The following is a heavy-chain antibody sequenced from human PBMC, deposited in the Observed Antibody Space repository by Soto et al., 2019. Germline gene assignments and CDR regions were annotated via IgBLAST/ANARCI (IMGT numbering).Heavy chain of an antibody. J-gene: IGHJ4*02. CDR1: GFTFSSSA. D-gene: IGHD3-3*01. CDR2: ISYDGSNK. V-gene: IGHV3-30-3*01. CDR3: ARDKRDLRFLEWSYYFDY. Sequence: QVQLVESGGGVVQPGRSLRLSCAASGFTFSSSAMHWVRQAPGKGLEWVAVISYDGSNKYYADSVKGRFTISRDNSKNTLYLQMNSLRAEGTAVYYCARDKRDLRFLEWSYYFDYWGQGTLVTVSS.